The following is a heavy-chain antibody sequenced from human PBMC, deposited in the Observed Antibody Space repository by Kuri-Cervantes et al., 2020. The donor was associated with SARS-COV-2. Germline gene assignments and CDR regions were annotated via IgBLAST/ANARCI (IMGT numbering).Heavy chain of an antibody. CDR3: AKDGRLIAARLPRPGQTYFDY. CDR1: GFTFSSYG. Sequence: GESLKISCAASGFTFSSYGMHWVRQAPGKGLEWVAFIRYDGSNKYYADSVKGRFTISRDNSKNTLYLQMNSLRAEGTAVYYCAKDGRLIAARLPRPGQTYFDYWGQGTLVTVSS. J-gene: IGHJ4*02. CDR2: IRYDGSNK. D-gene: IGHD6-6*01. V-gene: IGHV3-30*02.